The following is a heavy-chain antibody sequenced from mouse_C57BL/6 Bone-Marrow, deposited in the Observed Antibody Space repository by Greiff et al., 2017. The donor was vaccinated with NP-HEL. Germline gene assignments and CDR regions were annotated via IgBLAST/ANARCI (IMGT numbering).Heavy chain of an antibody. V-gene: IGHV5-4*01. J-gene: IGHJ3*01. CDR1: GFTFSSYA. CDR3: ARDLELGRWFAY. Sequence: EVHLVESGGGLVKPGGSLKLSCAASGFTFSSYAMSWVRQTPEKRLEWVATISDGGSYTYYPDNVKGRFTISRDNAKNNLYLQMSHLKSEDTAMYYCARDLELGRWFAYWGQGTLVTVSA. CDR2: ISDGGSYT. D-gene: IGHD4-1*01.